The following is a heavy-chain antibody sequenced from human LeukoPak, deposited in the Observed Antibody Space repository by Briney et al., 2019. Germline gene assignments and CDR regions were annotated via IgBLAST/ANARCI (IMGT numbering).Heavy chain of an antibody. CDR2: IYYSGST. Sequence: SETLSLTCTVSGGSISSYYWSWIRQPPGKGLEWIGYIYYSGSTNYNPSLKSRVTISVDTSKNQFSLKLSSVTAADTAVYYCARGKAYYYGSGSLRDNWFDPWGQGTLVTVSS. CDR3: ARGKAYYYGSGSLRDNWFDP. V-gene: IGHV4-59*01. D-gene: IGHD3-10*01. J-gene: IGHJ5*02. CDR1: GGSISSYY.